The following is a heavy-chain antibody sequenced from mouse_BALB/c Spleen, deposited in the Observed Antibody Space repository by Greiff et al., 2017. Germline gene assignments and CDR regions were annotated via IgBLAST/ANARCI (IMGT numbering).Heavy chain of an antibody. Sequence: EVQLQQSGTVLARPGASVKMSCKASGYTFTSYWMHWVKQRPGQGLEWIGAIYPGNSDTSYNQKFKGKAKLTAVTSTSTAYMELSSLTNEDSAVYYCARNYRYGRWYFDVWGAGTTVTVSS. CDR1: GYTFTSYW. V-gene: IGHV1-5*01. CDR3: ARNYRYGRWYFDV. CDR2: IYPGNSDT. J-gene: IGHJ1*01. D-gene: IGHD2-14*01.